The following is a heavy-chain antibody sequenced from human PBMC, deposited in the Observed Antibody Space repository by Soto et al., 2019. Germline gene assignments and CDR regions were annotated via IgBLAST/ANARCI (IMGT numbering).Heavy chain of an antibody. CDR3: ARAPDY. Sequence: SETLSLTCAVSGGSINSGGYSWSWIRQPPGKGLEWIGYIYHSGRTYYNPSLKSRVTISVDRSKNQFSLKLSSVTAADTAVYYCARAPDYWGQGTLVTVSS. CDR2: IYHSGRT. CDR1: GGSINSGGYS. J-gene: IGHJ4*02. V-gene: IGHV4-30-2*01.